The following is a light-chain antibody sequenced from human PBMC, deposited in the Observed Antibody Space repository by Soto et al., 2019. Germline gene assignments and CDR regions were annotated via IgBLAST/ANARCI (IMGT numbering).Light chain of an antibody. CDR2: DVS. J-gene: IGLJ1*01. CDR1: SSDVGGYSY. CDR3: ASYTTSSTYV. V-gene: IGLV2-14*01. Sequence: QSVLTQPASVSGSPAQSIAISCTGTSSDVGGYSYVSGYQQQPGKAPKLVISDVSNRPSGVSDRFSGSKSGNTASLTISGLQTEDEADYYCASYTTSSTYVFGTGTKVTVL.